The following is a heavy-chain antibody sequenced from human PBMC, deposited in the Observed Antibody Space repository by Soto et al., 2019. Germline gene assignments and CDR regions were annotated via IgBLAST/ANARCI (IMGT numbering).Heavy chain of an antibody. V-gene: IGHV3-30*18. Sequence: QVQLVESGGGVVQPGRSLRLSCAASGFTFSPYGMHWVRQAPGQGLEWVAVLSYDGSTKYYADSVKGRFTISRDNSNNALELQMNSLRAEDTAVYYWAKDLGGSDPERYYYYGMDIWGQGTTVTVSS. CDR1: GFTFSPYG. CDR2: LSYDGSTK. CDR3: AKDLGGSDPERYYYYGMDI. J-gene: IGHJ6*02. D-gene: IGHD1-26*01.